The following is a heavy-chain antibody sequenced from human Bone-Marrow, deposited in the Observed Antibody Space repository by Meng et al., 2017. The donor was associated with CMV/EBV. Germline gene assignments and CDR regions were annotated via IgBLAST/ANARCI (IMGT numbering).Heavy chain of an antibody. J-gene: IGHJ4*02. CDR1: GFTFSSYG. D-gene: IGHD4-17*01. V-gene: IGHV3-30*02. CDR3: ARDSPDYGDYLFDY. Sequence: GESLKISCAASGFTFSSYGMHWVRQAPGKGLEWVAFIRYDGSNKYYADSVKGRFTISRDNSKNTLYLQMNSLRAEDTAVYYCARDSPDYGDYLFDYWGQGVLVTVSS. CDR2: IRYDGSNK.